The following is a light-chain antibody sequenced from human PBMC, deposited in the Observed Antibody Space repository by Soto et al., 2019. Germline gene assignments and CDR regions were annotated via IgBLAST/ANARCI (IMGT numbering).Light chain of an antibody. CDR2: AVS. J-gene: IGKJ2*01. V-gene: IGKV1-39*01. Sequence: EIQMTQSPSSLSASVGERVTITCRASQSIDNYLNWYQQKPGKAPKLLIYAVSNLQSGVPSRFSGRGSGTDFTLTVSSPQAEDSATSYCQQSYSTPLYTFGPGTKLEIK. CDR3: QQSYSTPLYT. CDR1: QSIDNY.